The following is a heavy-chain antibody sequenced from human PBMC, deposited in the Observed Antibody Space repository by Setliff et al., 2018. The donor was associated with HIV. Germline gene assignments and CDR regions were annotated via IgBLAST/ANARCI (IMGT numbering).Heavy chain of an antibody. Sequence: KSGGSLRLSCAASGFTFSDYYMSWIRQAPGKGLEWVSYISGSGSTIYYADSVKGRFTISRDNAKNSLYLQMNSLRAEDAAVYYCARTTSNSYRYHYYYSMDVWGQGTTVTVSS. CDR3: ARTTSNSYRYHYYYSMDV. J-gene: IGHJ6*02. CDR2: ISGSGSTI. D-gene: IGHD4-4*01. V-gene: IGHV3-11*01. CDR1: GFTFSDYY.